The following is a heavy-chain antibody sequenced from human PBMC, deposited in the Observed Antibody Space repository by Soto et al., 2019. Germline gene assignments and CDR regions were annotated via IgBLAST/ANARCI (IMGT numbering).Heavy chain of an antibody. V-gene: IGHV4-61*08. CDR1: GGSVSTGDFY. CDR2: VFYSGSS. J-gene: IGHJ4*02. Sequence: PSETLSLTCSVFGGSVSTGDFYWSWIRQTPGKGLEWIGYVFYSGSSYYHPSLKSRVTISVDTSKNQFSLKLSSVTAADTAVYYCASRQYDFWSGYSSFDDYWGQGTLVTVSS. CDR3: ASRQYDFWSGYSSFDDY. D-gene: IGHD3-3*01.